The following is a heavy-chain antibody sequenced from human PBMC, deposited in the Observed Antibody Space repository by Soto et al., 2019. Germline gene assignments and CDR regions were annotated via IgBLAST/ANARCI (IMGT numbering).Heavy chain of an antibody. CDR3: TTEADADDIAVAGWFDY. Sequence: VQLVESGGGLVKPGGSLRLSCAASGFTFSNAWMSWVRQAPGKGLEWVGRIKSKTDGGTTDYAAPVKGRFTISRDDSKNTLYLQMNSLKTEDTAVYYCTTEADADDIAVAGWFDYWGQGTLVTVSS. D-gene: IGHD6-19*01. CDR1: GFTFSNAW. J-gene: IGHJ4*02. V-gene: IGHV3-15*01. CDR2: IKSKTDGGTT.